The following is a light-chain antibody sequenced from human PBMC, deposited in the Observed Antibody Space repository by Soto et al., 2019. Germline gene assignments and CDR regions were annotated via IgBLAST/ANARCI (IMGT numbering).Light chain of an antibody. CDR2: GNG. J-gene: IGLJ3*02. CDR3: GTWDSSLSAGV. Sequence: QSVLTQPPSVSGAPGQRVTISCTGSSSNFGAGYDVHWYQQVPGTAPKLLIYGNGNRPSGVPDRFSGSKSGTSASLAITGLQTGDEADYYCGTWDSSLSAGVFGGGTKLTVL. V-gene: IGLV1-40*01. CDR1: SSNFGAGYD.